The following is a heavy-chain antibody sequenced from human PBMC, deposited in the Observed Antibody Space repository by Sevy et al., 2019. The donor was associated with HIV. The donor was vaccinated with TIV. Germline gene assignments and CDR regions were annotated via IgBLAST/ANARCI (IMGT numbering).Heavy chain of an antibody. Sequence: GGSLRLSCAASGFTFSSYAMHWVRQAPGKGLEWVAVISYDGSNKYYADSVKGRFTISRDNSKNTLYPQMNSLRAEDTAVYYCARDPGAYWGQGTLVTVSS. CDR2: ISYDGSNK. D-gene: IGHD1-26*01. V-gene: IGHV3-30*04. J-gene: IGHJ4*02. CDR1: GFTFSSYA. CDR3: ARDPGAY.